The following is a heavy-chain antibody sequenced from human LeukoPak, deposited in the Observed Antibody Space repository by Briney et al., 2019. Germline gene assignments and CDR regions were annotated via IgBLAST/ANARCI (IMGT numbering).Heavy chain of an antibody. Sequence: PGGSLRLSCAVSGFIFSDFSMSWVRQAPGKGLEWVAKMDENGREIFYVDSVKGRFAISRDNAKNSLYLQMNSLRAEDTAVYYCARDPSSGWYLKGWFDPWGQGTLVTVSS. CDR1: GFIFSDFS. CDR2: MDENGREI. J-gene: IGHJ5*02. CDR3: ARDPSSGWYLKGWFDP. V-gene: IGHV3-7*01. D-gene: IGHD6-19*01.